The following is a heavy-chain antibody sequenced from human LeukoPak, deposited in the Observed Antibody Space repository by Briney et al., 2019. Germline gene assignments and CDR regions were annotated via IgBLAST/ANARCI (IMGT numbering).Heavy chain of an antibody. J-gene: IGHJ4*02. CDR1: GGSISSSSYY. CDR2: IYYSGST. V-gene: IGHV4-39*02. CDR3: ARDRYFDY. Sequence: PSETLSLTCTVSGGSISSSSYYWGWIRQPPGKGLEWIGSIYYSGSTYYNPSLMSRVTISVDTSKNQFSLKLSSVTAADTAVYYCARDRYFDYWGQGTLVTVSS.